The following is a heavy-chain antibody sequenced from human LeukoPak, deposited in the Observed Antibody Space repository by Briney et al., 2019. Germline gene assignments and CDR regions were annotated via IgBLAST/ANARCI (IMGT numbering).Heavy chain of an antibody. CDR1: GFTFSDYY. V-gene: IGHV3-11*05. Sequence: PGGSLRLSCAASGFTFSDYYMSWIRQAPGKGLEWVSYISSSSSYTNYADSVKGRFTISRDNAKNSLYLQMNSLRAEDTAVYYCARVGSGYGVDTAMDPEGYWGQGTLVSVSS. D-gene: IGHD5-18*01. CDR2: ISSSSSYT. J-gene: IGHJ4*02. CDR3: ARVGSGYGVDTAMDPEGY.